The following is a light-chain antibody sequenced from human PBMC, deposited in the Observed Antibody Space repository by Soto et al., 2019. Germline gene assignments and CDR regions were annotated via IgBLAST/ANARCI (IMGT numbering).Light chain of an antibody. CDR1: QTISSW. V-gene: IGKV1-5*03. Sequence: IQITQSPSTLSVSLGYRVTITCRSSQTISSWLAWYQQKPGKAPKLLIYKASTLKSGVPSRFSGSGSGTEFTLTISSLQPDDFATYYCQHYNSYSEAFGQGTKV. J-gene: IGKJ1*01. CDR2: KAS. CDR3: QHYNSYSEA.